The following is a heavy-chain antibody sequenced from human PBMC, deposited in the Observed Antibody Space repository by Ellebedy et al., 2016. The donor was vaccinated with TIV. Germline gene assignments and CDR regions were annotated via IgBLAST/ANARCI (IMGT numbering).Heavy chain of an antibody. CDR2: IIPIFGAP. CDR3: ARGDSSGWSLTHNYVMDV. J-gene: IGHJ6*02. D-gene: IGHD6-19*01. Sequence: SVKVSCXASGGTFTSLAISWVRQAPGQGLEWMGQIIPIFGAPNYAQKFQGRVTIVADDSTRTAHMELSSLTSEDTAVYYCARGDSSGWSLTHNYVMDVWGQGTTVTVSS. V-gene: IGHV1-69*13. CDR1: GGTFTSLA.